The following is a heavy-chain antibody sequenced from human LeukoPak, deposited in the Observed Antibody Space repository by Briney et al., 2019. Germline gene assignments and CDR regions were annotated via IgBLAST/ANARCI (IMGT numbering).Heavy chain of an antibody. Sequence: GASVKVSCKASGYTFTSYGISWVRQAPGQGLEWMGWISAYNGNTNYAQKLQGRVTMTTDTSTSTAYMELRSLRSDDTAVYYCARGPPRYYYDSSGYVHDAFDIWGQGTMVTVSS. CDR1: GYTFTSYG. J-gene: IGHJ3*02. D-gene: IGHD3-22*01. CDR3: ARGPPRYYYDSSGYVHDAFDI. CDR2: ISAYNGNT. V-gene: IGHV1-18*01.